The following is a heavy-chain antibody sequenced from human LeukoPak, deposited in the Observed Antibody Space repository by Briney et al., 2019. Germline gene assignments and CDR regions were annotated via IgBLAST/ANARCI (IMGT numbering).Heavy chain of an antibody. CDR1: GFTFSSYA. J-gene: IGHJ4*02. CDR2: ISGSGGST. D-gene: IGHD2-21*02. V-gene: IGHV3-23*01. Sequence: GGSLRLSCAASGFTFSSYAMSWVRQAPGKGLEWVSAISGSGGSTYYADSAKGRFTISRDNSKNTLYLQMNSLRAEDTAVYYCAKEPPIVVVTAIENDYCGQGTLVTVSS. CDR3: AKEPPIVVVTAIENDY.